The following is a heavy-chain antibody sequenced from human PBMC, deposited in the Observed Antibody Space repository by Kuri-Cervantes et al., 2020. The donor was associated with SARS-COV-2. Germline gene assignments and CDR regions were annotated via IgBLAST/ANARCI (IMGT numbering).Heavy chain of an antibody. J-gene: IGHJ5*02. V-gene: IGHV1-69*11. CDR2: IIGMTGTV. CDR1: GVTFSIFD. Sequence: SVKVSCKASGVTFSIFDMSWVRLAPGQGPEWMGRIIGMTGTVHYAQNFKDRVTITADASTSTAYMELSRLRSDDTAVYYCARDRGPQAMFDPWGQGTLVTVSS. CDR3: ARDRGPQAMFDP.